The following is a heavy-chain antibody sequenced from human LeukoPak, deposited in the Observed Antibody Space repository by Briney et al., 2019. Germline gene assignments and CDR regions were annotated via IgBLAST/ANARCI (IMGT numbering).Heavy chain of an antibody. J-gene: IGHJ1*01. CDR2: IYYSGST. V-gene: IGHV4-30-4*01. Sequence: SETLSLTCTVSGGSISSGDYYWSWIRQPPGKGLERIGYIYYSGSTYYNPSLKSRVTISVDTSKNQFSLKLSSVTAADTAVYYCARFGYSSSSWYFQHWGQGTLVTVSS. CDR3: ARFGYSSSSWYFQH. D-gene: IGHD6-6*01. CDR1: GGSISSGDYY.